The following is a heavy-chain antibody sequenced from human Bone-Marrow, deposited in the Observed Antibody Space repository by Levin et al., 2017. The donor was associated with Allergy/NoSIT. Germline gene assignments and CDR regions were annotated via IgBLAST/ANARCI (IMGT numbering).Heavy chain of an antibody. V-gene: IGHV3-74*01. CDR1: EFSISGYW. D-gene: IGHD6-13*01. J-gene: IGHJ2*01. CDR3: ARDIPYSTSWYGYWYLDL. CDR2: IQSDGSST. Sequence: HPGGSLRLSCAASEFSISGYWMHWVRQTPGKGLVWVSRIQSDGSSTSYADSVKGRFTISRDNAKNTVHLQMNSLRDEDTAVYYCARDIPYSTSWYGYWYLDLWGRGTLVTVSS.